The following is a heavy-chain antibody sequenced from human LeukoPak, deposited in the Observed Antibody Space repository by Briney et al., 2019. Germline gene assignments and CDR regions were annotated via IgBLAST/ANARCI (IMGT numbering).Heavy chain of an antibody. D-gene: IGHD1-20*01. CDR1: GFTFNSYA. CDR3: ARKIPNNLFDP. V-gene: IGHV3-23*01. J-gene: IGHJ5*02. CDR2: ISGSGGGT. Sequence: PGGSLSLSCAASGFTFNSYAMSWVRQAPEKGLEWVATISGSGGGTYYADSVKGRFTISRDDSKNTLYLQMNSLRAEDTAVYYCARKIPNNLFDPWGQGTLVTVSS.